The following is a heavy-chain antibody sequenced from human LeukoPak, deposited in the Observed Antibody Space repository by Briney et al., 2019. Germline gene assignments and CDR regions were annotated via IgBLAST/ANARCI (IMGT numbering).Heavy chain of an antibody. CDR1: GGSFSGYY. CDR2: INHSGST. D-gene: IGHD3-3*01. CDR3: ARGITIFGVVLDY. Sequence: SETLSLTCAVYGGSFSGYYWSWIRQPPGKGLEWIGEINHSGSTDYNPSLKSRVTISVDTSKNQFSLKLSSVTAADTAVYYCARGITIFGVVLDYWGQGTLVTVSS. J-gene: IGHJ4*02. V-gene: IGHV4-34*01.